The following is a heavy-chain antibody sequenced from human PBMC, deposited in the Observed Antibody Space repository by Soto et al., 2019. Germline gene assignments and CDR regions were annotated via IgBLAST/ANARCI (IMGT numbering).Heavy chain of an antibody. CDR1: GFTFSSYA. CDR2: ISGSGGST. J-gene: IGHJ1*01. Sequence: GGSLRLSCAASGFTFSSYAMSWVRQAPGKGLEWVSAISGSGGSTYYADSVKGRFTISRDNSKNTLYLQMNSLRAEDTAVYYCAKGRFGELSVSYFQHWGQGTLVTVSS. V-gene: IGHV3-23*01. D-gene: IGHD3-10*01. CDR3: AKGRFGELSVSYFQH.